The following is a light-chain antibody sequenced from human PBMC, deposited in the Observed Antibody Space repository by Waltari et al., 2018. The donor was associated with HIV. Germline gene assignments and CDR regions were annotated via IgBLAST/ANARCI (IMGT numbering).Light chain of an antibody. J-gene: IGLJ2*01. CDR2: EVS. V-gene: IGLV2-14*01. Sequence: QSALTQPASVSGSPGQAITISCTGTSTDIGAYDYVSWYQPHPDTTPTLIIFEVSERPSGVSDRFSGSKSGNTASLSISGLQPEDEADYFCSSYSIPYTRVFGGGTKVTVL. CDR3: SSYSIPYTRV. CDR1: STDIGAYDY.